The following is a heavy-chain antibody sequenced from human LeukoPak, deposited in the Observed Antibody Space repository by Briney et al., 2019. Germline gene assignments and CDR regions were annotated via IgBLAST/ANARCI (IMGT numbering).Heavy chain of an antibody. CDR1: GGSIRSDGYY. Sequence: SETLSLTCTVSGGSIRSDGYYWSWIRQHPGKGLEWIGYIYYSGSTYYNPSLKSRVAISVDTSKNQFSLKLSSVTAADTAVYYCARTHYYESSGYYGFEYWGQGTLVTVSS. D-gene: IGHD3-22*01. CDR3: ARTHYYESSGYYGFEY. CDR2: IYYSGST. V-gene: IGHV4-31*03. J-gene: IGHJ4*02.